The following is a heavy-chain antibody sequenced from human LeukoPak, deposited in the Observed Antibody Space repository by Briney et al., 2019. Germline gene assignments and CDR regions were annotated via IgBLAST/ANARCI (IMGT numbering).Heavy chain of an antibody. D-gene: IGHD6-19*01. CDR2: IYPADSDA. V-gene: IGHV5-51*01. CDR1: GYTFTNFW. Sequence: GESLKISCKGSGYTFTNFWIAWVRQMPGKGLEWMGIIYPADSDARYSPSFQGQVTITADKSITTAYLRWSSLKASDTAIYYCARQRDGSGWVGHAFDIWGQGTVVTVSS. J-gene: IGHJ3*02. CDR3: ARQRDGSGWVGHAFDI.